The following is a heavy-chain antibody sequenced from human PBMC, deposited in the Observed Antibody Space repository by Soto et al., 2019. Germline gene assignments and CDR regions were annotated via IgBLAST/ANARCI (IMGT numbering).Heavy chain of an antibody. V-gene: IGHV4-31*03. J-gene: IGHJ3*02. CDR2: IYYSGST. Sequence: SETLSLTCTVSGGSISSGGYYWSWIRQHPGKGLEWIGYIYYSGSTYYNPSLKSRVTISVDTSKNQFSLKLSSVTAADTAVYYCASRGYGGNDAFDIWGQGTMVTVSS. CDR3: ASRGYGGNDAFDI. D-gene: IGHD5-12*01. CDR1: GGSISSGGYY.